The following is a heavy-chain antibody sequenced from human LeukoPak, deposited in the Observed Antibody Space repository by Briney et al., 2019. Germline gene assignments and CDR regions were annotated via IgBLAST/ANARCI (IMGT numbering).Heavy chain of an antibody. D-gene: IGHD3-3*01. Sequence: PGGSLRLSCVASGFTLDAYAMHWVRQARGKGLEWVSLINADGSRTYYADSVKGRFTISRDNYKNSLYLQMTSLRPEDSALYYCATWAFYHDLDVWGRGTTVTVSS. CDR2: INADGSRT. CDR3: ATWAFYHDLDV. J-gene: IGHJ6*02. CDR1: GFTLDAYA. V-gene: IGHV3-43*02.